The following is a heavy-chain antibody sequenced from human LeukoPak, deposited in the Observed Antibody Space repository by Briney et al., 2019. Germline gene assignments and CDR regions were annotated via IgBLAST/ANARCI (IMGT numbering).Heavy chain of an antibody. J-gene: IGHJ4*02. D-gene: IGHD2-15*01. CDR3: AIAPGYIVVVVAYDY. CDR2: ISAYNGNT. V-gene: IGHV1-18*01. CDR1: GYTFTSYG. Sequence: GASVKVSCKASGYTFTSYGISWVRQAPGQGLEWMGWISAYNGNTNYAQKLQGRVTMTTDTSTSTAYMELRSLRSDDTAVYYCAIAPGYIVVVVAYDYWGQGTLVTVSS.